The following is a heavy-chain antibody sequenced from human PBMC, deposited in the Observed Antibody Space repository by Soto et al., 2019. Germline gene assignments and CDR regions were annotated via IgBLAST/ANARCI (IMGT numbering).Heavy chain of an antibody. V-gene: IGHV3-49*03. D-gene: IGHD3-9*01. Sequence: GASLRLSCTTSGFTFSEYALTWFRQAPGKGLEWVGFIRSKVYGGTTEYAASVKGRFSLSRDDSRSIAYLQMNSLKTEDTAVYYCTRVHTTGPVIPDYWGQGTLVTVSS. CDR1: GFTFSEYA. J-gene: IGHJ4*02. CDR3: TRVHTTGPVIPDY. CDR2: IRSKVYGGTT.